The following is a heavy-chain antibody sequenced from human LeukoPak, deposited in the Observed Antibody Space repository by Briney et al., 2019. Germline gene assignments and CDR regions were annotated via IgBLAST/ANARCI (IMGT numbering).Heavy chain of an antibody. Sequence: GGSLRLSCAASGFTVASKYMNWVRQAPGKGLEWVSILYSGSDTYYSDSVMGRFTISRDNSRNTLFLQVDSLRVEDTAVYYCARVGDHYHWNFDLWGRGTLVTVSS. V-gene: IGHV3-53*01. D-gene: IGHD3-10*01. CDR1: GFTVASKY. J-gene: IGHJ2*01. CDR3: ARVGDHYHWNFDL. CDR2: LYSGSDT.